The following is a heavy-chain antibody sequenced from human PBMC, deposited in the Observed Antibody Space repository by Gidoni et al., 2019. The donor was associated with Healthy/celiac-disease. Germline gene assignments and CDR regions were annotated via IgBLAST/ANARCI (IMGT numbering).Heavy chain of an antibody. CDR2: IYYCGST. V-gene: IGHV4-39*01. CDR3: ARHAIYGSGSYMGP. D-gene: IGHD3-10*01. Sequence: QLQLQESGPGLVKPSETLSLTCPVSGGSISSSSYYWGGTRQPPGKGLEWIGSIYYCGSTYYNPALKSRVTISVDTSKNQFSLKLSSGTAADTAVYYCARHAIYGSGSYMGPWGQGTLVTVSS. CDR1: GGSISSSSYY. J-gene: IGHJ4*02.